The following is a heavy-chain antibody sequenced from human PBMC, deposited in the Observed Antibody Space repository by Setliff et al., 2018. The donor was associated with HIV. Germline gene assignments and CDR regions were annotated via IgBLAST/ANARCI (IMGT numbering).Heavy chain of an antibody. CDR2: ISAYNGNI. Sequence: GASVKVSCKASGYIFSSYGISWVRQAPGQGLEWMGWISAYNGNINYAQKFQGRVTMTTDTSTSTAHMELRSLRSDDTAVYYCARDREAGDWYFDLWGRGTLVTVSP. CDR3: ARDREAGDWYFDL. J-gene: IGHJ2*01. CDR1: GYIFSSYG. D-gene: IGHD6-13*01. V-gene: IGHV1-18*01.